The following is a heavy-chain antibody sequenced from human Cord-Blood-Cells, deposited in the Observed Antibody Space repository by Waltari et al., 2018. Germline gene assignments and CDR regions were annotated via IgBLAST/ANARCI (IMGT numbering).Heavy chain of an antibody. V-gene: IGHV3-21*01. CDR1: GFTFSSYS. Sequence: EVQLVESGGGLVKPGGSLRLSCAASGFTFSSYSMNWVHQAPGKGLEWVSSISSSSSYIYYADSVKGRFTISRDNAKNSLYLQMNSLRAEDTAVYYCARAVRERRIDYWGQGTLVTVSS. CDR3: ARAVRERRIDY. J-gene: IGHJ4*02. D-gene: IGHD1-1*01. CDR2: ISSSSSYI.